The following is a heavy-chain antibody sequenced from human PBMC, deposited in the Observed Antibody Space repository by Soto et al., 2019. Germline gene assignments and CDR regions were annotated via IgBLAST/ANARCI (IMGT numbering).Heavy chain of an antibody. CDR2: ISDDGSRA. CDR1: GFTFSMYW. Sequence: GGSLRLSCTASGFTFSMYWMHWVRQVPGKGPEWVSRISDDGSRADYADSVKGRFSISRDNAKNSLYLQMNSLRGDDTAIYYCVRSGDNYNLLDYWGQGTPVTVSS. J-gene: IGHJ4*02. V-gene: IGHV3-74*01. D-gene: IGHD1-1*01. CDR3: VRSGDNYNLLDY.